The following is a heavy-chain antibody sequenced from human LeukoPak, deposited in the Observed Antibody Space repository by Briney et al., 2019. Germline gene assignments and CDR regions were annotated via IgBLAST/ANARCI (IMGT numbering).Heavy chain of an antibody. D-gene: IGHD3-10*01. CDR1: GFTFSSYS. V-gene: IGHV3-30*02. J-gene: IGHJ3*02. Sequence: GGSLRLSCAASGFTFSSYSMNWVRQAPGKGLEWVAFIRYDGSNKYYADSVKGRLTISRDNSKNTLYLQMNSLRAEDTAVYYCAKVIAGGVRGVIKAFDIWGQGTMVTVSS. CDR2: IRYDGSNK. CDR3: AKVIAGGVRGVIKAFDI.